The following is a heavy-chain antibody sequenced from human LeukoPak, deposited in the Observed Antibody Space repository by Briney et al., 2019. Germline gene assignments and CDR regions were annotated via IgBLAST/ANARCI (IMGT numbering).Heavy chain of an antibody. CDR1: GFTFDDYA. Sequence: GGSLRLSCAASGFTFDDYAMHWVRQAPGKGLEWVSGISWNSGSIGYADSVKGRFTISRDNAKNSPYLQMNSLRAEDTALYYCAKDVEGTFDYWGQGTLVTVSS. J-gene: IGHJ4*02. CDR3: AKDVEGTFDY. D-gene: IGHD3-10*01. CDR2: ISWNSGSI. V-gene: IGHV3-9*01.